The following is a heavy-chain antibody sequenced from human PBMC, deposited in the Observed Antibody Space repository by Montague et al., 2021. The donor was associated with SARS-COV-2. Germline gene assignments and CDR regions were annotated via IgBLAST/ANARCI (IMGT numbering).Heavy chain of an antibody. CDR3: ARGPRIVVVPAAFSFDP. V-gene: IGHV3-30-3*01. J-gene: IGHJ5*02. CDR2: ISYDGSNK. Sequence: SLRLSCAASGFTFSSYAMHWVRQAPGKGLEWVAVISYDGSNKYYADSVKGRFTISRDNSKNTLYLQMNSLRAEDTAVYYCARGPRIVVVPAAFSFDPWGQGTLVTVSS. D-gene: IGHD2-2*01. CDR1: GFTFSSYA.